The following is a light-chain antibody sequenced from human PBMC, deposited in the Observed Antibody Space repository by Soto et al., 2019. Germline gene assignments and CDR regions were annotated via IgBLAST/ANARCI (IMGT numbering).Light chain of an antibody. Sequence: QSALTQPASVSGSPGQSITVSCTGANSDLGGYNYVPWYQHHPGKAPKLMIYEVSNRPSGVSNRFSGSKSGNTASLAISGLQAEDEADYYCSSYTSSGTLVFGTGTKVTVL. CDR3: SSYTSSGTLV. J-gene: IGLJ1*01. V-gene: IGLV2-14*01. CDR2: EVS. CDR1: NSDLGGYNY.